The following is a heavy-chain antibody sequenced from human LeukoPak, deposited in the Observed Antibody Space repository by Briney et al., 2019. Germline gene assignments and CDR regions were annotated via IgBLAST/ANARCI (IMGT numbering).Heavy chain of an antibody. V-gene: IGHV3-23*01. J-gene: IGHJ6*03. Sequence: GGSLRLSCATSGFIFSHHGMNWVRQAPGKGLEWVSGIRAGAVTTYYADSVKGRFIISRDNSKNTLYLQMNGLRVDDTAVFYCARGRVGGSGSYINYYYYYMDVWGKGTTVTISS. CDR2: IRAGAVTT. CDR1: GFIFSHHG. CDR3: ARGRVGGSGSYINYYYYYMDV. D-gene: IGHD3-10*01.